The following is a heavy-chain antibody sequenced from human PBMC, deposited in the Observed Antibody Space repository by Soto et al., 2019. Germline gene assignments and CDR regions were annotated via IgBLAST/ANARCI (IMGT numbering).Heavy chain of an antibody. CDR1: GGSISSGRYY. CDR3: ARDVYCSGGSCYPEGYYGMDV. CDR2: LYYSGST. D-gene: IGHD2-15*01. Sequence: QVQLQESGPGLVKPSQTLSLTCTVSGGSISSGRYYWSWIRQHPGKGLEWIGHLYYSGSTYYSPSLKSRVTISVDTSKNQFSLKLTSVTAADTAVYYCARDVYCSGGSCYPEGYYGMDVWGQGTTVTVSS. V-gene: IGHV4-31*03. J-gene: IGHJ6*02.